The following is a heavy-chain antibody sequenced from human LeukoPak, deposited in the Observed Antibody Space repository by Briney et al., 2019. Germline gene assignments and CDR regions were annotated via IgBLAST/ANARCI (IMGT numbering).Heavy chain of an antibody. CDR1: GGSISSGSYY. CDR3: ARGLTLGFGETYNWFDP. D-gene: IGHD3-10*01. Sequence: SETLSLTCTVSGGSISSGSYYWSWIRQPAGKGLEWIGRISTSGSTNYNPSLKSRVTISVDTSKNQFSLNLSSVTAADTAVYYCARGLTLGFGETYNWFDPWGQGTLVTVSS. J-gene: IGHJ5*02. V-gene: IGHV4-61*02. CDR2: ISTSGST.